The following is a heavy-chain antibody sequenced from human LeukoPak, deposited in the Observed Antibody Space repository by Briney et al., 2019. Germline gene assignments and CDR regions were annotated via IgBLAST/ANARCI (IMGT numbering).Heavy chain of an antibody. J-gene: IGHJ5*02. V-gene: IGHV3-48*03. CDR3: ARGLWFGELSRNWFDP. CDR1: GFTFSSYE. CDR2: ISSSSSTI. D-gene: IGHD3-10*01. Sequence: GGSLRLSCAASGFTFSSYEMNWVRQAPGKGLEWVSYISSSSSTIYYADSVKGRFTITRDNAKNSLYLQMNSLRVEDTAVYYCARGLWFGELSRNWFDPWGQGTLVTVSS.